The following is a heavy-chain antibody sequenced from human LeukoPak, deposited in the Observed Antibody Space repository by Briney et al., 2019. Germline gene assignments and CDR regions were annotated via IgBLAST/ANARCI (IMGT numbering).Heavy chain of an antibody. Sequence: GASVKVSCKASGYTFTSCDVNWVRQATGQGLEWMGWMNPISGDTGYALKFQGRVTMSRNTSISTAYMELGSLRSEDTAVYYCARVPRRGERFDPWGQGTLVTVSS. J-gene: IGHJ5*02. CDR2: MNPISGDT. CDR1: GYTFTSCD. D-gene: IGHD3-10*01. V-gene: IGHV1-8*01. CDR3: ARVPRRGERFDP.